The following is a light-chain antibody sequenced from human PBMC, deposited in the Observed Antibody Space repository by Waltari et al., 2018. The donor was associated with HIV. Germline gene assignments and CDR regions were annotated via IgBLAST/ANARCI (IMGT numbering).Light chain of an antibody. J-gene: IGKJ2*01. CDR2: AAS. CDR1: QGISSY. V-gene: IGKV1-8*01. CDR3: QQHYSYPT. Sequence: AIRLTAPPSSFSASTGDRVTITCRASQGISSYLAWYQQKPGKAPKLLIYAASTLQSGVPSRFSGSGSGTDFTLTISCLQSEDFATYYCQQHYSYPTFGQGTKLEIK.